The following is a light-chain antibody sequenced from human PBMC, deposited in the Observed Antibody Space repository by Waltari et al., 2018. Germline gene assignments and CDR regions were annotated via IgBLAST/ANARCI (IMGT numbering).Light chain of an antibody. CDR2: GAS. J-gene: IGKJ1*01. CDR1: QSVSSN. CDR3: QQYDYWPT. V-gene: IGKV3-15*01. Sequence: ERVMTQSPATPSVSPGEIATLSCRANQSVSSNLAWYQQKFAPAPRLLIYGASTRATGIPARFSGSGSGTEFTLTISSLQSEDFAVYYCQQYDYWPTFGQGTKVEIK.